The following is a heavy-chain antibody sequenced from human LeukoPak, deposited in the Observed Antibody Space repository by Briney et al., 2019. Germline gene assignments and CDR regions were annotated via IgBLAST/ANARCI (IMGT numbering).Heavy chain of an antibody. CDR2: IYYSGST. D-gene: IGHD1-26*01. CDR3: ARDPGIVGAYFGY. J-gene: IGHJ4*02. V-gene: IGHV4-31*03. Sequence: PSETLSLICTVSGGSISSGGYYWSWIRQHPGKGLEWIGYIYYSGSTYYNPSLKSRVTISVDTSKNQFSLKLSSVTAADTAVYYCARDPGIVGAYFGYWGQGTLVTVSS. CDR1: GGSISSGGYY.